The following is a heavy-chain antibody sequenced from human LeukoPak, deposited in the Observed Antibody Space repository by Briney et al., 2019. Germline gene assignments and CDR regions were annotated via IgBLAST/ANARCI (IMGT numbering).Heavy chain of an antibody. V-gene: IGHV3-21*01. J-gene: IGHJ4*02. CDR1: GFTFSSYS. D-gene: IGHD6-13*01. CDR3: ARDLGYSSSWDAY. Sequence: GGSLRLSCAASGFTFSSYSVNWVRQAPGKGLEWVSSISSSSSYIYYADSVKGRFTISRDNAKNSLYLQMNSLRAEDTAVYYCARDLGYSSSWDAYWGQGTLVTVSS. CDR2: ISSSSSYI.